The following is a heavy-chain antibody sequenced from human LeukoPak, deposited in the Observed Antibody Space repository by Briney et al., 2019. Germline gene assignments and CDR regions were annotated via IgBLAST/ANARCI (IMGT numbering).Heavy chain of an antibody. Sequence: GRSLRLSCAASGFTFSNYGMHWVRQAPGKGLEWVAVMWYDGSNKYYTDSVKGRFTISRDNSKNTLYLQMNSLRAEDTAVYYCAREDTSLVIAYWGQGTLVTVSS. D-gene: IGHD5-18*01. CDR3: AREDTSLVIAY. V-gene: IGHV3-33*01. CDR2: MWYDGSNK. J-gene: IGHJ4*02. CDR1: GFTFSNYG.